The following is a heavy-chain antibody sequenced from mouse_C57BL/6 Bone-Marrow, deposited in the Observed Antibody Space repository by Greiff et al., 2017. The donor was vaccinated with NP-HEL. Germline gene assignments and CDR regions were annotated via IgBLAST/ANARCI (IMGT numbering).Heavy chain of an antibody. V-gene: IGHV5-6*02. CDR3: ARQITTVVALDY. Sequence: DVKLQESGGDLVKPGGSLKLSCAASGFTFSSYGMSWVRQTPDKRLEWVATISSGGSYTYYPDSVKGRFTISRDNAKNTLYLQMSSLKSEDTAMYYCARQITTVVALDYWGQGTTLTVSS. CDR1: GFTFSSYG. CDR2: ISSGGSYT. J-gene: IGHJ2*01. D-gene: IGHD1-1*01.